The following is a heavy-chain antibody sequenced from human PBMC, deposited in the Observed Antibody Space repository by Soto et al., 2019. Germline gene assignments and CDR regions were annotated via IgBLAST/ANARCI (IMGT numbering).Heavy chain of an antibody. J-gene: IGHJ4*02. D-gene: IGHD6-6*01. V-gene: IGHV3-30-3*01. CDR2: ISYDGSNK. Sequence: GGSLRLSCAASGFTFSSYAMHWFRQAPGKGLEWVAVISYDGSNKYYADPVKGRFTISRDNSKNTLYLQMNSLRAEDTAVYYCAREYPLAARPDMGYFDYWGQRTLVTVSS. CDR1: GFTFSSYA. CDR3: AREYPLAARPDMGYFDY.